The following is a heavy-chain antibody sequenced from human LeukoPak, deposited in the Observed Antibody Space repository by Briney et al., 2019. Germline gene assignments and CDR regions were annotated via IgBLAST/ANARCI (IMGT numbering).Heavy chain of an antibody. CDR1: GFTFSSYA. J-gene: IGHJ4*02. D-gene: IGHD6-19*01. CDR3: ARALSSGWFDSFDY. CDR2: ISSSSSYI. Sequence: GGSLRLSCAASGFTFSSYAMSWVRQAPGKGLEWVSSISSSSSYIYYADSVKGRFTISRDNAKNSLYLQMNSLRAEDTAVYYCARALSSGWFDSFDYWGQGTLVTVSS. V-gene: IGHV3-21*01.